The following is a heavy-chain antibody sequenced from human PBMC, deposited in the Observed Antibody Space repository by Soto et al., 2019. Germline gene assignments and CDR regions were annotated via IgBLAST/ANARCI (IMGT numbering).Heavy chain of an antibody. CDR1: GFTFSSYG. D-gene: IGHD3-9*01. V-gene: IGHV3-33*01. CDR3: ARGDILTGYSLYYYYYGMDV. CDR2: IWYEESNK. Sequence: GGSLRLSCAASGFTFSSYGMHWVRQAPGKGLEWVAVIWYEESNKSYADSVKGRFTISRDNSKNTLYLQMNSLRAEDMAVYYCARGDILTGYSLYYYYYGMDVWGQGTTVTVSS. J-gene: IGHJ6*02.